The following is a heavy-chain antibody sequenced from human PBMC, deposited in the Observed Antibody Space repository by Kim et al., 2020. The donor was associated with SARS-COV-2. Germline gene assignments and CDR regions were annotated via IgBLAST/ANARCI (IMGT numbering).Heavy chain of an antibody. J-gene: IGHJ6*02. Sequence: YAHKCQGRVTMTRDTSTSTVYMELSSLRSEDTAVYYCARIDYYSYYGMDVWGQGTTVTVSS. V-gene: IGHV1-46*01. CDR3: ARIDYYSYYGMDV.